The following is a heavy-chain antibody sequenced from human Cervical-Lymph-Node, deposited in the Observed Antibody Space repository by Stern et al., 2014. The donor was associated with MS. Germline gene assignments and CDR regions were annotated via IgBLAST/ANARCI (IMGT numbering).Heavy chain of an antibody. D-gene: IGHD6-19*01. CDR2: IYWDDEN. V-gene: IGHV2-5*02. Sequence: QITLKESGPTLVKPTQTLTLTCTFSGFSLSTSGVGVGWIRQPPGKALEWLALIYWDDENRSNPSLKSRLTTTKDTSKKQVVLTMTNMGLLDRATYYCAHTGRGWETNWFDPWGQGTLVTVS. CDR1: GFSLSTSGVG. J-gene: IGHJ5*02. CDR3: AHTGRGWETNWFDP.